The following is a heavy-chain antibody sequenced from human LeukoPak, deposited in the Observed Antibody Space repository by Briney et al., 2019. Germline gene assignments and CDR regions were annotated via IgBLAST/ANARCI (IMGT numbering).Heavy chain of an antibody. CDR3: VKGNWGDC. J-gene: IGHJ4*02. CDR2: ISGGGGST. V-gene: IGHV3-23*01. D-gene: IGHD7-27*01. CDR1: GFTFSSYG. Sequence: GGTLRLSCAASGFTFSSYGMSWVRQAPGKGLEWVSAISGGGGSTYYADSVKGRFTISRDNSKNTLYLQMNSLRVDDTAVYYCVKGNWGDCWGQGTLATVSS.